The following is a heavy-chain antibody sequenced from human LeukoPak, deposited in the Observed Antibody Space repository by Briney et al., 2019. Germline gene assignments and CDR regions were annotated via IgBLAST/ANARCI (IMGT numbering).Heavy chain of an antibody. CDR3: ARAKGRYYYYYYGMDV. V-gene: IGHV7-4-1*02. J-gene: IGHJ6*02. D-gene: IGHD1-26*01. Sequence: ASVKVSCKASGYTFTSYAMNWVRQAPGQGLEWMGWINTNTGNPTYAQGFTGRFVFSLDTSVGTAYLQISSLKAEDTAVYYCARAKGRYYYYYYGMDVWGQRTTVTVSS. CDR1: GYTFTSYA. CDR2: INTNTGNP.